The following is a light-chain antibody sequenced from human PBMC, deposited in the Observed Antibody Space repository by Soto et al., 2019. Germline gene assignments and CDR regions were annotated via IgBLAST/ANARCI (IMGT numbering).Light chain of an antibody. CDR1: QSISSY. CDR2: AAS. Sequence: DIQMTQSPSSLSASVGDRVTITCRASQSISSYLNWYQQKPGKATKLLIYAASSLQSGVPSRFSGSGSRTDFTLTISSLQPEDFATYYCQQSYSTLRTFGQGTKVEIK. J-gene: IGKJ1*01. V-gene: IGKV1-39*01. CDR3: QQSYSTLRT.